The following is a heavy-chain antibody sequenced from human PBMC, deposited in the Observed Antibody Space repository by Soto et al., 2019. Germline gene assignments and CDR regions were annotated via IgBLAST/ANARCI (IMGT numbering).Heavy chain of an antibody. D-gene: IGHD2-15*01. CDR3: ARDLGGWPDY. CDR1: GYSFTSYA. J-gene: IGHJ4*02. Sequence: GASVKVSCKAGGYSFTSYAMHWVRQAPGQRLEWMGWINAGNGNTKYSQKFQGRVTITSDTSASTAYMELSSLRSEDTAVYYCARDLGGWPDYWGQGTLVTVSS. CDR2: INAGNGNT. V-gene: IGHV1-3*01.